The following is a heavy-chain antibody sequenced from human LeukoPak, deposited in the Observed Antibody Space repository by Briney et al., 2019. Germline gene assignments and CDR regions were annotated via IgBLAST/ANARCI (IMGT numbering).Heavy chain of an antibody. J-gene: IGHJ4*02. V-gene: IGHV3-53*01. CDR1: GFTVSSNY. CDR3: AKDLYSSGLYYFDY. CDR2: IYSGSST. D-gene: IGHD6-19*01. Sequence: PGGSLRLSCAASGFTVSSNYMNWVRQAPGKGLEWVSLIYSGSSTNYADSVKGRFTISRDDSKNTLYLQMDSLRAEDTALYYCAKDLYSSGLYYFDYWGQGTLVTVSS.